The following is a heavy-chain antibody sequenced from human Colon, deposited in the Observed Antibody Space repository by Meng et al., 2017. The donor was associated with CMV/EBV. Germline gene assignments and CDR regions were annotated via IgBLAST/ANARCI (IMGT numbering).Heavy chain of an antibody. CDR2: IIPILDIA. CDR3: ARGEITIFGGGRPPVPFYFDQ. J-gene: IGHJ4*02. Sequence: SVTVSCKASGLTLTTDTIAWVRQAPGQGLEWMGRIIPILDIADYAQKFQDRITITADKSTSTAYLELSSLKSDDTAVYYCARGEITIFGGGRPPVPFYFDQWGQGTLVTVSS. V-gene: IGHV1-69*02. CDR1: GLTLTTDT. D-gene: IGHD3-3*01.